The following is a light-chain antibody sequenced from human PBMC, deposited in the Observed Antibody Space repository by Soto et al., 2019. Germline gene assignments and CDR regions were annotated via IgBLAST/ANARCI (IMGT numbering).Light chain of an antibody. V-gene: IGLV2-14*01. Sequence: QSALTQPASVSGSPGQSITISCIGTISDVGGYDYVSWYQQHPGKAPKVIIYEVSHRPSGVSNRFSGSKSGNTASLTISGLQVEDEADYICGSFTTNRIWVFGGGTKLTVL. CDR3: GSFTTNRIWV. CDR2: EVS. CDR1: ISDVGGYDY. J-gene: IGLJ3*02.